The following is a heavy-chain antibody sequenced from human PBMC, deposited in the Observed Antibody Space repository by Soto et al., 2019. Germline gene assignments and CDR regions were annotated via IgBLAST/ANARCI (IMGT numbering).Heavy chain of an antibody. CDR1: GFTFRDYY. J-gene: IGHJ6*02. D-gene: IGHD4-4*01. CDR3: ARTVTTYYYYGMDV. Sequence: QEQLVESGGGLVKPGGSLRLSCAASGFTFRDYYMSWIRQAPGKGLELVSYLSSSGSTIYYADSVKGRFTISRDNAKNSLYLQMHSLRAEETAVYYCARTVTTYYYYGMDVWGQGTTVTVSS. V-gene: IGHV3-11*01. CDR2: LSSSGSTI.